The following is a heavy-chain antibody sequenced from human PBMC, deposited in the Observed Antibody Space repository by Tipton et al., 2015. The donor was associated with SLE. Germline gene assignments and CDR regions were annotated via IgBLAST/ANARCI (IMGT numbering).Heavy chain of an antibody. D-gene: IGHD3-10*01. J-gene: IGHJ4*02. CDR2: ISAYNGNS. V-gene: IGHV1-18*01. CDR3: ARGSYFVH. CDR1: GYTFTNYD. Sequence: QLVQSGDEVKKPGASVKVSCKASGYTFTNYDISWVRQAPGQGLEWMGWISAYNGNSNYAQKLQGRVTMTTDTSTNTAYMELRSLRFDDTAIYYCARGSYFVHWGQGTLVTVSS.